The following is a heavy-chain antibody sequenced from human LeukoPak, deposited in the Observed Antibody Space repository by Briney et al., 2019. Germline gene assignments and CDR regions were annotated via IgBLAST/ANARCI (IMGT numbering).Heavy chain of an antibody. V-gene: IGHV4-38-2*02. D-gene: IGHD3-16*01. CDR2: IYHSGST. J-gene: IGHJ4*02. CDR3: ARGGPPHDY. CDR1: GYSISSGYY. Sequence: PSETLSLTCTVSGYSISSGYYWGWIRQPPGKGLEWIGSIYHSGSTYYNPSLKSRVTISVDTSKNQFSLKLSSVTAADTAVYYCARGGPPHDYWGQGTLVTVSS.